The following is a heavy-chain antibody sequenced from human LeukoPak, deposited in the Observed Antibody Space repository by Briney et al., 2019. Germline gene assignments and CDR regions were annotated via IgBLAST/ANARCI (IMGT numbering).Heavy chain of an antibody. CDR1: GFTFSSYA. V-gene: IGHV3-30-3*01. J-gene: IGHJ5*02. Sequence: GGSLRLSCAASGFTFSSYAMHWVRQAPGKGLEWVAVISYDGSNKYYADSVKGRFTISRDNSKNTLYLQMNSLRAEDTAVYYCAKGGNPEGGWFDPWGQGTLVTVSS. D-gene: IGHD3-16*01. CDR2: ISYDGSNK. CDR3: AKGGNPEGGWFDP.